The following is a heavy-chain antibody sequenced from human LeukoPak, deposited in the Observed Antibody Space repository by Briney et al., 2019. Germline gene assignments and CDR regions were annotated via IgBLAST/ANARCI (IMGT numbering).Heavy chain of an antibody. J-gene: IGHJ3*02. Sequence: SETLSLTCTVSGGSISSGGYYWSWIRQPPGKGLEWIGYIYHSGSTYYNPSLKSRVTISVDRSKNQFSLKLSSVTAADTAVYYCAREGWELRPAFDIWGQGTMVTVSS. CDR3: AREGWELRPAFDI. CDR2: IYHSGST. V-gene: IGHV4-30-2*01. D-gene: IGHD1-26*01. CDR1: GGSISSGGYY.